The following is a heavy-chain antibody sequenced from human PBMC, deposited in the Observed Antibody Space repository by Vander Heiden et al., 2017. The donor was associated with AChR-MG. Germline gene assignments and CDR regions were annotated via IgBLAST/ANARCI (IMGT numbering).Heavy chain of an antibody. Sequence: QVQLVESGGGVVQPGRSLRLSCEASGFTFSNYAMHWVRQAPGKGLEWVAAIWYDTNDKYYADSVKGRLTISRDNSKNTLYLQMNSLKADDTALYYCARGATVTTKGLLYYWGQGTLVTVSS. D-gene: IGHD4-17*01. CDR2: IWYDTNDK. CDR1: GFTFSNYA. J-gene: IGHJ4*02. CDR3: ARGATVTTKGLLYY. V-gene: IGHV3-33*01.